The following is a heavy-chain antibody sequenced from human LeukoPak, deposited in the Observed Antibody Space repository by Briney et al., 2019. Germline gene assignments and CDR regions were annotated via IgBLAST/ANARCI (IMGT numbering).Heavy chain of an antibody. CDR1: GFTFYSYA. J-gene: IGHJ3*02. CDR2: ISGSGGST. Sequence: PGGSLRLSCAASGFTFYSYAMAWVRQAPGKGLEWVSGISGSGGSTYYADSVKGRFTISRDNSRNTLYLRINSLRAEDTAIYYCAKGALRGCSAPGVSDIWGQGTMVTVSS. V-gene: IGHV3-23*01. D-gene: IGHD2-15*01. CDR3: AKGALRGCSAPGVSDI.